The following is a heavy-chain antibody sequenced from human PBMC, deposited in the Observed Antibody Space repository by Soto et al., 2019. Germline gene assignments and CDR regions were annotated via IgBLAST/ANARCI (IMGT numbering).Heavy chain of an antibody. D-gene: IGHD7-27*01. J-gene: IGHJ4*02. V-gene: IGHV3-48*01. Sequence: GGSLRLSCAASGFTFSDYDMNWVRQPPGKGLEWISFITPTSTTTYYGDSVGGRFIISRDNAKSSLYLHLDSLRAEDTAVYYCARSNGYFDYWGQGTPVTVSS. CDR2: ITPTSTTT. CDR3: ARSNGYFDY. CDR1: GFTFSDYD.